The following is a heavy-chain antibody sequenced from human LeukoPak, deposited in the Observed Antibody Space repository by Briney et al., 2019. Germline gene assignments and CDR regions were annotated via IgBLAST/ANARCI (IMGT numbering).Heavy chain of an antibody. D-gene: IGHD2/OR15-2a*01. CDR3: ARDPQIGAEYFQH. V-gene: IGHV3-33*01. Sequence: GGSLRLSCAEPGFTFSRYGMHGGRQAPGKGREGVAVIWYEGRNKYYAESVKGRFTISRENSKNTMYLQMNSLRAEDTAVYYCARDPQIGAEYFQHWGQGTLVTVSS. J-gene: IGHJ1*01. CDR1: GFTFSRYG. CDR2: IWYEGRNK.